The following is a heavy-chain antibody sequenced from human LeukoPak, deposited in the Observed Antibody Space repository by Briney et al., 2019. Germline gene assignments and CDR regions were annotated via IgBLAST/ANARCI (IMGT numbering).Heavy chain of an antibody. Sequence: PGGSLRLSCAASGFTFSSYAMSWVRQVPGKGLEWVSAISGGGDITYYADSVTGRFTISRDNSKDTLFLQMHSLRPGDTAVYYCVREDTPATANYWGQGTLVTISS. J-gene: IGHJ4*02. CDR3: VREDTPATANY. D-gene: IGHD2-21*02. CDR2: ISGGGDIT. CDR1: GFTFSSYA. V-gene: IGHV3-23*01.